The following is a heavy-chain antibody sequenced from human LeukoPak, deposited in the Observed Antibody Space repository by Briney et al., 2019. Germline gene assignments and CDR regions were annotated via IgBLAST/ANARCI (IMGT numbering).Heavy chain of an antibody. Sequence: GGSLRLSCAASGFTFDDYAMHWVRQAPGKGLEWVSGISWNSGSIGYADSVKGRFTISRDNSKHTLYLQMNSLRVEDTAVYYCAKDPHNWGYYFDYWGQGTLVTVSS. CDR1: GFTFDDYA. V-gene: IGHV3-9*01. D-gene: IGHD7-27*01. CDR2: ISWNSGSI. J-gene: IGHJ4*02. CDR3: AKDPHNWGYYFDY.